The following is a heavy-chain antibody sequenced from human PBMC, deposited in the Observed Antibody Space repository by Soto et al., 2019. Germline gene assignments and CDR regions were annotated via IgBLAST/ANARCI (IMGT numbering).Heavy chain of an antibody. D-gene: IGHD3-9*01. CDR1: GFTFSSYG. CDR3: ATRRVRYFDEPYGFVDV. J-gene: IGHJ6*02. CDR2: ISYDGSNK. V-gene: IGHV3-30-3*01. Sequence: PGGSLRLSCAASGFTFSSYGMHWVRQAPGNGLEWVAVISYDGSNKYYADSVKGRFTISRDNSKNTLHLQMNSLRAEDTAVYYCATRRVRYFDEPYGFVDVWGQGTTVTVSS.